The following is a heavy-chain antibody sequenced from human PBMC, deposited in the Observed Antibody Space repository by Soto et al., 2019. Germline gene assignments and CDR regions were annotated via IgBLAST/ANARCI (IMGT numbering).Heavy chain of an antibody. D-gene: IGHD6-13*01. CDR3: ASSSPTFPDNWFDP. CDR2: ISAYNGNT. J-gene: IGHJ5*02. CDR1: GYTFTSYG. V-gene: IGHV1-18*01. Sequence: GASVKVSCKASGYTFTSYGISWVRQAPGQGLEWMGWISAYNGNTNYAQKLQGRVTMTTDISTSTAYMELRSLRSDDTAVYYCASSSPTFPDNWFDPWGQGTLVTVSS.